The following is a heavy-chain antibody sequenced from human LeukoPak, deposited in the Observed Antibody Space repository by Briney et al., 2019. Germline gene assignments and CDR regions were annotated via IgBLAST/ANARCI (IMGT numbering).Heavy chain of an antibody. J-gene: IGHJ6*02. V-gene: IGHV1-69*13. CDR3: ARVRHDWAYYYGMDV. D-gene: IGHD3-9*01. Sequence: GASVKVSCKASGGTFSSYAISWVRQAPGQGLEWMGGIIPIFGTANYAQKFQGRVTITADESTSTAYMELSSLRSEDTAVYYCARVRHDWAYYYGMDVWGQGTTVTVSS. CDR2: IIPIFGTA. CDR1: GGTFSSYA.